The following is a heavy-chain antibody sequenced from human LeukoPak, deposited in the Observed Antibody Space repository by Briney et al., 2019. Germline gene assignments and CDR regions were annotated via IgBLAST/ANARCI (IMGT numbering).Heavy chain of an antibody. CDR3: ASGNTGYDRDSFDI. J-gene: IGHJ3*02. D-gene: IGHD5-12*01. CDR1: GGSISSYY. Sequence: SETLSLTCTVSGGSISSYYWSWIRQPPGKGLEWIGYIYYSGSTNYNPSLKSRVTISVDTSKNQFSLKLSSVTAADTAVYCCASGNTGYDRDSFDIWGQGTMVTVSS. V-gene: IGHV4-59*01. CDR2: IYYSGST.